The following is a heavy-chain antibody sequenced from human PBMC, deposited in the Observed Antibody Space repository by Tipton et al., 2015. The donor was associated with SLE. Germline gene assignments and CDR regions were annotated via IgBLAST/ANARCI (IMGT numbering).Heavy chain of an antibody. D-gene: IGHD3-22*01. CDR1: GASIGSGGYS. V-gene: IGHV4-30-2*01. J-gene: IGHJ5*02. CDR3: ALYHYSSSGLNWIDP. Sequence: TLSLTCAVSGASIGSGGYSWNWIRQPPGKGLQWIGYIFHSGITYYNPSLKSRVTMSVDRSKNQFSLRLSSVTAADTAMYYCALYHYSSSGLNWIDPWGQGILVTVSS. CDR2: IFHSGIT.